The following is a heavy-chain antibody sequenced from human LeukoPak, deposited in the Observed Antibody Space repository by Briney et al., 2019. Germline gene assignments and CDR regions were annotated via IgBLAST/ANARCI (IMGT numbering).Heavy chain of an antibody. D-gene: IGHD6-13*01. J-gene: IGHJ4*02. CDR3: ARAGQQLVPYYFNY. V-gene: IGHV3-23*01. CDR1: GFTFSNYA. CDR2: ISGSGGST. Sequence: GGSLRLSCGVSGFTFSNYAMSWVRQAPGKGLEWVSGISGSGGSTYYTDSMKGRLTISRDNSKNTLYLQMNSLRADDTAVYFCARAGQQLVPYYFNYWGQGILVTVSS.